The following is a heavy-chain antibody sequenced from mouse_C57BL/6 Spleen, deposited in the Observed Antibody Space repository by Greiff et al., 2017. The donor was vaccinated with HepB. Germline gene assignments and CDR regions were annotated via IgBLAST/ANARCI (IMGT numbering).Heavy chain of an antibody. Sequence: EVKLVESEGGLVQPGSSMKLSCTASGFTFSDYYMAWVRQVPEKGLEWVANINYDGSSTYYLDSLKSRFIISRDNAKNILNLQMSSLKSEDTATYYCARDPYDYDVYYFDYWGQGTTLTVSS. J-gene: IGHJ2*01. CDR1: GFTFSDYY. CDR2: INYDGSST. D-gene: IGHD2-4*01. CDR3: ARDPYDYDVYYFDY. V-gene: IGHV5-16*01.